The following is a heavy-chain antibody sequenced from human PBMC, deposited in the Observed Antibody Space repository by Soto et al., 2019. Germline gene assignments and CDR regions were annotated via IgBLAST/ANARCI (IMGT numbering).Heavy chain of an antibody. CDR2: ISSSSGST. Sequence: GGSLRLSCAASGFTFSDYYMSWIRQAPGKGLEYISYISSSSGSTNYADSVKGRFTISRDNAKNSLYLQMSSLRAEDTAVYYCARDRGGYDRLYYYHGMDVWGQGTTVTVSS. J-gene: IGHJ6*02. CDR3: ARDRGGYDRLYYYHGMDV. D-gene: IGHD5-12*01. CDR1: GFTFSDYY. V-gene: IGHV3-11*06.